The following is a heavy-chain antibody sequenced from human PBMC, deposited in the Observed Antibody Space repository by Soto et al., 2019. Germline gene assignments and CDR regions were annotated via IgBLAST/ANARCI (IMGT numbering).Heavy chain of an antibody. J-gene: IGHJ6*02. D-gene: IGHD3-10*01. CDR1: GFTFSSYG. V-gene: IGHV3-30*18. Sequence: GGSLRLSCTASGFTFSSYGMHWVRQAPGKGLEWVAVISYDGSNKYYADSVKGRFTISRDNSKNTLYLQMNSLRAEDTAVYYCAKGYXYYYGSGMPSANYGMDVWGQGTTVTVSS. CDR2: ISYDGSNK. CDR3: AKGYXYYYGSGMPSANYGMDV.